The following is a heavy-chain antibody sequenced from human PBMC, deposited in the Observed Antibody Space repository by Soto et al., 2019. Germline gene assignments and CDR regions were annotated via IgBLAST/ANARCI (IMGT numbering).Heavy chain of an antibody. CDR2: ITSSSSYI. J-gene: IGHJ4*02. CDR1: GFTFSLYS. CDR3: VRARSTDSRPDY. Sequence: GGSLRLSCAASGFTFSLYSMIWVRQAPGKGLEWVASITSSSSYIYYEDSLKGRFAISRDNAKNSLFLQLDSLRAEDTAVYFCVRARSTDSRPDYWGQGTLVTVSS. D-gene: IGHD3-22*01. V-gene: IGHV3-21*01.